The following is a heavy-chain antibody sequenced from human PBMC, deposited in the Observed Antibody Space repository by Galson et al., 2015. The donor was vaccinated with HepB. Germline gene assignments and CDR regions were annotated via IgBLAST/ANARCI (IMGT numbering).Heavy chain of an antibody. D-gene: IGHD6-19*01. J-gene: IGHJ5*02. V-gene: IGHV3-73*01. CDR2: IRSKANSYAT. CDR3: TRHSGAVASPNWFDP. CDR1: GFTFSGSA. Sequence: SLRLSCAASGFTFSGSAMHWVRQASGKGLEWVGRIRSKANSYATAYAASVKGRFTTSRDDSKNTAYLQMNSLKTEDTAAYYCTRHSGAVASPNWFDPWGQGTLVTVSS.